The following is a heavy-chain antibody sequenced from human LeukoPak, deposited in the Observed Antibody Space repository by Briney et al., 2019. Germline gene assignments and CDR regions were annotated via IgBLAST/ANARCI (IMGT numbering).Heavy chain of an antibody. J-gene: IGHJ4*02. CDR2: IWYDGSNK. D-gene: IGHD4-23*01. CDR3: ARDDYGGNSPFDY. CDR1: GLTFSSYG. Sequence: GRSLRLSCAASGLTFSSYGMHWVRQAPGKGLEWVAVIWYDGSNKYYADSVKGRFTISRDNSKNTLYLQMNSLRAEDTAVYYCARDDYGGNSPFDYWGQGTLVTVSS. V-gene: IGHV3-33*01.